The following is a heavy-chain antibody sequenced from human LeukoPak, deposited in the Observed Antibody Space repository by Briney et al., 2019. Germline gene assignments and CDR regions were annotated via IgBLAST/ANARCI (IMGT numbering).Heavy chain of an antibody. CDR1: GFTFSSYS. J-gene: IGHJ4*02. Sequence: PGGSLRLSCAASGFTFSSYSMNWVRQAPGKGLEWVSSISSSSSYIYYADSVKGRFTISRDNAKNSLYLQMNSLRAEDTAVYYCAGETPTLSPLVGAAPFRDYWGQGTLVTVSS. CDR3: AGETPTLSPLVGAAPFRDY. D-gene: IGHD1-26*01. CDR2: ISSSSSYI. V-gene: IGHV3-21*01.